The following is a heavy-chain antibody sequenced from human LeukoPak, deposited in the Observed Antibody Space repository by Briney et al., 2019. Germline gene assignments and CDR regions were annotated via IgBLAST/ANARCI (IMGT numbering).Heavy chain of an antibody. Sequence: SETPSLTCTVSGGSISSYYWSWIRQPPGKGLEWIGYIYYSGSTNYNPSLKSRVTISVDTSKNQFPLKLSSVTAADTAVYYCARTSSDNSLDPWGQGTLVTVSS. CDR2: IYYSGST. CDR3: ARTSSDNSLDP. J-gene: IGHJ5*02. CDR1: GGSISSYY. V-gene: IGHV4-59*01.